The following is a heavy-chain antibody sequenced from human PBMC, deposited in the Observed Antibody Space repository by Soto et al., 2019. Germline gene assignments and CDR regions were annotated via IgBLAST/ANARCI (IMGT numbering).Heavy chain of an antibody. J-gene: IGHJ6*02. CDR2: ISYDGSNK. V-gene: IGHV3-30*18. CDR3: AKGGRVYCSSTSCLGGGMDV. D-gene: IGHD2-2*01. Sequence: GGSLRLSCAASGFTFSSYGMHWVRQAPGKGLECVAVISYDGSNKYYADSVKGRFTISRDNSKNTLYLQMNSLRAEDTAVYYCAKGGRVYCSSTSCLGGGMDVWGQGTTVTVSS. CDR1: GFTFSSYG.